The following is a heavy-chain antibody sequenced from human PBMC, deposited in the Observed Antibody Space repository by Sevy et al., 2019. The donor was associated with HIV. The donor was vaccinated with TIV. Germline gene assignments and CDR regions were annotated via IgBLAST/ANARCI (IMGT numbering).Heavy chain of an antibody. CDR1: GFSFSDYN. CDR2: SGNRANIYTT. D-gene: IGHD3-10*01. J-gene: IGHJ5*02. CDR3: ARELWYGELGGWFDP. V-gene: IGHV3-72*01. Sequence: GGSLRLSCEASGFSFSDYNMDWVRQAPGRGLEWLGRSGNRANIYTTQYAASVKGRFSISRDALKNSLSLQMNSLNTEDTAVYYCARELWYGELGGWFDPWGQGTLVTVSS.